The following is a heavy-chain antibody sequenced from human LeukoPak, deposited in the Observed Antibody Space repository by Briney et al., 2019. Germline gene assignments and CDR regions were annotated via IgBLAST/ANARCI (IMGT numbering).Heavy chain of an antibody. J-gene: IGHJ4*02. V-gene: IGHV3-48*02. CDR2: ISSSSTI. Sequence: GGSLRLSCAASGFTFSSYSMNWVRQAPGKGLEWVSYISSSSTIYYADSVKGRFTISRDNAKNSLYLQMNSLRDEDTAVYYCARPNYDFWSGYYIYWGQGTLVTVSS. CDR1: GFTFSSYS. D-gene: IGHD3-3*01. CDR3: ARPNYDFWSGYYIY.